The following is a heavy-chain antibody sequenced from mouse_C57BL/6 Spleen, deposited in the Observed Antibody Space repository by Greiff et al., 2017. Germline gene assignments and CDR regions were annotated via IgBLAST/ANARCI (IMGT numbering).Heavy chain of an antibody. CDR2: ISSGSSTM. Sequence: EVKLVESGGGLVKPGGSLKLSCAASGFTFSDYGMHWVRQAPEKGLEWVAYISSGSSTMYYADTVKGRFTISRDNAKNTLFLQMTSLRSEDTAMYYCARRGFTTVVATERGYAMDYWGQGTSVTVSS. V-gene: IGHV5-17*01. J-gene: IGHJ4*01. D-gene: IGHD1-1*01. CDR1: GFTFSDYG. CDR3: ARRGFTTVVATERGYAMDY.